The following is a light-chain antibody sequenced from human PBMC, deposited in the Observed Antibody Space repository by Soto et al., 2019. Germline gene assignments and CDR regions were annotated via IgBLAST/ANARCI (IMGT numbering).Light chain of an antibody. CDR2: DNH. J-gene: IGLJ2*01. CDR1: SSNIGGNY. V-gene: IGLV1-51*01. Sequence: QSVLTQPPSVSAAPGQRVTISCSGSSSNIGGNYVSWYQVVPLTAPKLLIYDNHKRHSGVPDRFSGSKSGTSATLGIADLHAGDEAHYYCGTWDINMDTVVFGGGTKVTVL. CDR3: GTWDINMDTVV.